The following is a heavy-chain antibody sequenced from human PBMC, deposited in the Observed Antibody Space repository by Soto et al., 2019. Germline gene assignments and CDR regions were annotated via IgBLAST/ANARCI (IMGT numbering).Heavy chain of an antibody. Sequence: EVQLVESGGGLVKGGGSLRLSCAASGLIFSSYRMNWVRQAPGKGLAWGSSINSGGTYRYYADSVQGRFTIYRQNARNSFDQQMNSMGVEDTAVYYCARDLTPYGSPHFAYWGQGTLVTVFS. CDR3: ARDLTPYGSPHFAY. J-gene: IGHJ4*02. V-gene: IGHV3-21*06. CDR2: INSGGTYR. CDR1: GLIFSSYR. D-gene: IGHD3-10*01.